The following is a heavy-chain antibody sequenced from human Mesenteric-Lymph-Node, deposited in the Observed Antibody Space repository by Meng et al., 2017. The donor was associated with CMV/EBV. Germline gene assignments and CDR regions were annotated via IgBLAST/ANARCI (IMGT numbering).Heavy chain of an antibody. V-gene: IGHV1-2*02. CDR2: INPNSGGT. Sequence: ASVKVSCKASGYTFTSYYMHWVRQAPGQGLEWMGWINPNSGGTNYAQKFQGRVTMTRDTSISTAYMELSRLRSDDTAVYYCARVGVPAANPFDYWGQGTLVTVSS. CDR1: GYTFTSYY. CDR3: ARVGVPAANPFDY. D-gene: IGHD2-2*01. J-gene: IGHJ4*02.